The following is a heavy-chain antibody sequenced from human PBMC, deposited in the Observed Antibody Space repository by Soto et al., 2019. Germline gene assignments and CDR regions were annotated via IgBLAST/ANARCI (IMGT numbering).Heavy chain of an antibody. J-gene: IGHJ6*01. CDR1: GFTFNHYA. V-gene: IGHV3-23*01. CDR2: VSGRGGST. CDR3: AKDSTVTTSLYFYYYGFDV. Sequence: VQLLESGGGLVQPGGSLRLACTASGFTFNHYAMSWVRQAPGKGLEWVSAVSGRGGSTKYADSVKGRVIISRDNSNSTLYRQMNSLRGEDTAVYYCAKDSTVTTSLYFYYYGFDVWGQGTTVTVSS. D-gene: IGHD4-17*01.